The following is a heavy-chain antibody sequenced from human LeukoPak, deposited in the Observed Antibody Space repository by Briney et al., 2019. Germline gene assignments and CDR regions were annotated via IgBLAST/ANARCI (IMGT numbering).Heavy chain of an antibody. J-gene: IGHJ3*02. D-gene: IGHD2-2*01. CDR1: GFTFSSYA. Sequence: GGSLRLSCAASGFTFSSYAMHWVRQAPGKGLEWLTVISYDGTNKYYADSVKGRFTISRDNSKNTLYLQMNSLRDEDTAVYYCARERYCSSISCLRDAFDIWGQGTTVPVSS. CDR3: ARERYCSSISCLRDAFDI. CDR2: ISYDGTNK. V-gene: IGHV3-30-3*01.